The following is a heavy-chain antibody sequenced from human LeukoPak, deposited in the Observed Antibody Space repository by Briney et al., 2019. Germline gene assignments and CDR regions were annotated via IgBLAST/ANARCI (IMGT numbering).Heavy chain of an antibody. Sequence: SETLSLTCTASGGSISSYSWSWIRRPPGKGLEWIGYIYYSGSTNYNPSLKSRVTISVDMSKNQFSLKLSSVTAADTAVYYCATHPPKVCTGGSCTDYWGQGTLVTVSS. CDR3: ATHPPKVCTGGSCTDY. J-gene: IGHJ4*02. V-gene: IGHV4-59*01. D-gene: IGHD2-15*01. CDR2: IYYSGST. CDR1: GGSISSYS.